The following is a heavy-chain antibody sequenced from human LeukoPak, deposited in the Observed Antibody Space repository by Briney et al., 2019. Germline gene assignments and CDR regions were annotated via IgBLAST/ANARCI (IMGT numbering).Heavy chain of an antibody. J-gene: IGHJ4*02. CDR2: INPNSGGT. CDR1: EYTFTGYY. V-gene: IGHV1-2*02. CDR3: AIGIVAAGYYFDY. D-gene: IGHD6-13*01. Sequence: ASVKVSCKASEYTFTGYYIHWVRQAPGQGLEWMGWINPNSGGTNYAQKFQGRVTMTRDTSISTAYMELSRLRSDDTAVYYCAIGIVAAGYYFDYWGRGTLVTVSS.